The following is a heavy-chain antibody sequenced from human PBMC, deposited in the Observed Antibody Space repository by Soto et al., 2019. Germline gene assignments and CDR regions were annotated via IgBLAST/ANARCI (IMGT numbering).Heavy chain of an antibody. D-gene: IGHD1-1*01. CDR1: GYSFTSYW. CDR2: IDPSDSYT. CDR3: AGHGKSSVITKTYGMDV. J-gene: IGHJ6*02. Sequence: PGESLKISCKGSGYSFTSYWIGWVRQMPGKGLEWMGRIDPSDSYTSYSPSFQGHVTISTDNSISTAYLQWSSLKASDTAMYYCAGHGKSSVITKTYGMDVWGQGTTVTVSS. V-gene: IGHV5-10-1*01.